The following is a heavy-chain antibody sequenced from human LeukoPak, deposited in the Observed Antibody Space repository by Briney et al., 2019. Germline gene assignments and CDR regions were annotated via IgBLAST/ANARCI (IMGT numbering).Heavy chain of an antibody. D-gene: IGHD3-10*01. CDR2: ISWNSGSI. CDR3: ARDSAYGSGSLYYYYYMDV. CDR1: GFTFDDYA. Sequence: PGGSLRLSCAASGFTFDDYAMHWVRQAPGKGLEWVSGISWNSGSIGYADSVKGRFTISRDNAKNSLYLQMNSLRAEDTAVYYCARDSAYGSGSLYYYYYMDVWGKGTTVTVSS. V-gene: IGHV3-9*01. J-gene: IGHJ6*03.